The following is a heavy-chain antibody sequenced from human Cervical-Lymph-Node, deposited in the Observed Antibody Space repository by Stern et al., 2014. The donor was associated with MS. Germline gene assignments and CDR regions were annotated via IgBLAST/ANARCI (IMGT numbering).Heavy chain of an antibody. D-gene: IGHD6-19*01. CDR2: SNPNSGGT. V-gene: IGHV1-2*06. J-gene: IGHJ4*02. Sequence: VQLGQSGSEMKQPGASLRVSCKTSGYSFTDYYLHWVRQAPGQGLEWMGRSNPNSGGTNSAQKFQGRVTMTRDKSISTVYLALSRLTSDDTAVYYCAITYSSGFWGLDYWGQGSLVTVSS. CDR1: GYSFTDYY. CDR3: AITYSSGFWGLDY.